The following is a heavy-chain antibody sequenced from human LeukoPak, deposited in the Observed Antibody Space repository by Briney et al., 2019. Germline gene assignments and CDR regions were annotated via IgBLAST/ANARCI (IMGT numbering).Heavy chain of an antibody. D-gene: IGHD3-22*01. J-gene: IGHJ4*02. CDR2: ISSSSSYI. Sequence: GGSLRLSCAASGFTFSSYSMNWVRQAPGKGLEWVSSISSSSSYIYYADSVKGRFTISRDNAKNSLYLQMNSLRAEDMAVYYCAKGEVTMIVVAEVWGQGTLVTVSS. V-gene: IGHV3-21*01. CDR1: GFTFSSYS. CDR3: AKGEVTMIVVAEV.